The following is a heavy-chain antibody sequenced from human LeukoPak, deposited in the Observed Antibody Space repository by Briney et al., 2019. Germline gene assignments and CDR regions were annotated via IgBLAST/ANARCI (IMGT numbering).Heavy chain of an antibody. Sequence: PGGSLRLSCAASGFTFDDYAMHWVRQAPGKGLEWVSGISWNSGSIGYADSVKGRFTISRDNAKNSLYLQMNSLRAEDTALYYCAKDQADYYDSSGPEGAFDIWGQGTMVTVSS. CDR3: AKDQADYYDSSGPEGAFDI. CDR1: GFTFDDYA. J-gene: IGHJ3*02. V-gene: IGHV3-9*01. CDR2: ISWNSGSI. D-gene: IGHD3-22*01.